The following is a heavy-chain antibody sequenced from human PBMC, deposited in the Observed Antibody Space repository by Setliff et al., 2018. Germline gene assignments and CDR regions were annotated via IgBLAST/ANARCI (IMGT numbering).Heavy chain of an antibody. J-gene: IGHJ4*02. Sequence: SETLSLTCAVYGGSFSGYYWSWIRQSPEKGLEWIGEISHSGNTNYNPSLKSRVTISIDTSKNQFSLRLNSVTAADTAVYYCARHWDFCGGNCPHNSIDYWGRGALVTVSS. V-gene: IGHV4-34*01. D-gene: IGHD2-21*02. CDR2: ISHSGNT. CDR3: ARHWDFCGGNCPHNSIDY. CDR1: GGSFSGYY.